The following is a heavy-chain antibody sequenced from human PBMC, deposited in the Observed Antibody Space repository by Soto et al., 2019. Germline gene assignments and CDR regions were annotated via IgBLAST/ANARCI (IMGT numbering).Heavy chain of an antibody. D-gene: IGHD3-22*01. V-gene: IGHV3-23*01. CDR2: ISGSGGST. J-gene: IGHJ4*02. Sequence: EVQLLESGGGLVQPGGSMRLSCAASGFTFSSYAMSWVRQAPGKGLEWVSAISGSGGSTYYADSVKGRFTISRDNSKNTLYLQMNSLRAEDTAVYYCAKYQYYYDSSRYFDYWGQGTLVTVSS. CDR1: GFTFSSYA. CDR3: AKYQYYYDSSRYFDY.